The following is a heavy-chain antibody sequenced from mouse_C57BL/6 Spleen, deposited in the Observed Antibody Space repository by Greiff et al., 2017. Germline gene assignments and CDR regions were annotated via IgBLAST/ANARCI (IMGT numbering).Heavy chain of an antibody. Sequence: VKLQQPGAELVKPGASVKLSCKASGYTFTSYWMQWVKQRPGQGLEWIGEIDPSDSYTNYNQKFKGKATLTVDTSSSTAYMQLSSLTSEDSAVYYCARSAGFYAMDYWGQGTSVTVSS. CDR1: GYTFTSYW. J-gene: IGHJ4*01. D-gene: IGHD1-2*01. CDR2: IDPSDSYT. CDR3: ARSAGFYAMDY. V-gene: IGHV1-50*01.